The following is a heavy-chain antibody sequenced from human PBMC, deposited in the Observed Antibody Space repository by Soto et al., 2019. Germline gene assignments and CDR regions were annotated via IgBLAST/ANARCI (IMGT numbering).Heavy chain of an antibody. CDR1: GGSISSSNW. Sequence: QVQLQESGPGLVKPSGTLSLTCAVSGGSISSSNWWSWVRQPPGKGLEWIGEIYHSGSTNYNPSLTGRVTISVDKSKNQFSLKLSSVTAADTAVYYCARGESYCISTSGYIWNTPRHYGMDGWGQGTTVTVSS. V-gene: IGHV4-4*02. CDR2: IYHSGST. CDR3: ARGESYCISTSGYIWNTPRHYGMDG. D-gene: IGHD2-2*02. J-gene: IGHJ6*02.